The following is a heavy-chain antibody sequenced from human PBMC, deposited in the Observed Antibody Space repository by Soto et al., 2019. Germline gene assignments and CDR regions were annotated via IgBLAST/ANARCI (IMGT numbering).Heavy chain of an antibody. D-gene: IGHD6-19*01. Sequence: QVQLVQSGAEVKKPGSSVKVSCKASGGTFNTYTINWVRQAPGQGLEWMGRIIPILGIANYAQKFQGRVTITADKSSTTAYMELSSLRSDDTAVYYCARGLGSGWHRIDYWGQGALVTVSS. J-gene: IGHJ4*02. CDR1: GGTFNTYT. V-gene: IGHV1-69*02. CDR2: IIPILGIA. CDR3: ARGLGSGWHRIDY.